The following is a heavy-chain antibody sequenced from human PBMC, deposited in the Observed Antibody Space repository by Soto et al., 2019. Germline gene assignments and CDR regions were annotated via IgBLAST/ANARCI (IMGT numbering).Heavy chain of an antibody. D-gene: IGHD1-7*01. CDR1: GFICSSYD. CDR3: AKATATTGGAFDI. V-gene: IGHV3-23*01. J-gene: IGHJ3*02. CDR2: ILVSDST. Sequence: EVQMLESGRGLVQPGGSLRLSCAASGFICSSYDMSWVRQAPGKGLEWVSTILVSDSTHYEDSVRGRFTISRDRSKNTVYLQMNSLTAGDTAVYYCAKATATTGGAFDICGQGTMVTVSS.